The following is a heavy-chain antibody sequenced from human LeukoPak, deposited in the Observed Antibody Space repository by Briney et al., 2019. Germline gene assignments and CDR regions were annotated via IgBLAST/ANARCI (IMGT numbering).Heavy chain of an antibody. CDR1: GYSFTSSY. V-gene: IGHV1-18*04. CDR3: AREYYYGSGSYYNPPDY. CDR2: ISAYNGNT. Sequence: ASVKVSCKASGYSFTSSYMHWVRQAPGQGLEWMGWISAYNGNTNYAQKLQGRVTMTTDTSTSTAYMELRSLRSDDTAVYYCAREYYYGSGSYYNPPDYWGQGTLVTVSS. D-gene: IGHD3-10*01. J-gene: IGHJ4*02.